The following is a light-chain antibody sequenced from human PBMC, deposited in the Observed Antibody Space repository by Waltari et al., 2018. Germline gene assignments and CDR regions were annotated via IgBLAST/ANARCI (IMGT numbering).Light chain of an antibody. CDR3: QQYYSTLYT. J-gene: IGKJ2*01. CDR2: WAS. Sequence: IVMTQSPDSLAVSLGVRATINCKSSQSVLYSSNNQNYLAWYQQKPGQPPKLLIYWASTRESGVPDRFSGSGSGTDFTLTISSLQAEDVAVYYCQQYYSTLYTFGQGTKLEIK. CDR1: QSVLYSSNNQNY. V-gene: IGKV4-1*01.